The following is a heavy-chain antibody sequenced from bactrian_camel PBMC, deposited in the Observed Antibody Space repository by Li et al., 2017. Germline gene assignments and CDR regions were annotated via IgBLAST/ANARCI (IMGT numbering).Heavy chain of an antibody. J-gene: IGHJ4*01. Sequence: HVQLVESGGGSVQTGGSLRLSCVLSGYTYTGNSMAWFRQVPGEEREGVAAIDADGTTSYAISVQGRFSISADHVKHILSLQMTGLKPEDTAMYYCAADVVLCLYGLGTADRIDYWGQGTQVTVSS. D-gene: IGHD5*01. CDR2: IDADGTT. V-gene: IGHV3S53*01. CDR3: AADVVLCLYGLGTADRIDY. CDR1: GYTYTGNS.